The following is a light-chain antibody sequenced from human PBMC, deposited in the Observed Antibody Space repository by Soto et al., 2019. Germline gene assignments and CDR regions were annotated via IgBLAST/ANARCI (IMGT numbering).Light chain of an antibody. V-gene: IGKV3-20*01. Sequence: ESVLTQSPGTLSLSPGERATLSCRASQSVSSSYLAWYQQKPGQAPRLLIYGASSRATGIPYRFSGTGSGTDFTLAISRLEPEDFAVYYCQQYDNSRFTFGPGTKVDIK. CDR3: QQYDNSRFT. CDR1: QSVSSSY. CDR2: GAS. J-gene: IGKJ3*01.